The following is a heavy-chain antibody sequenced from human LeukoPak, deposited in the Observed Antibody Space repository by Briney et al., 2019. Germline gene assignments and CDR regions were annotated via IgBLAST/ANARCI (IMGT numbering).Heavy chain of an antibody. V-gene: IGHV3-72*01. CDR3: AAIAARPGVDY. D-gene: IGHD6-6*01. CDR1: GFTFSDHY. CDR2: TRNKANSYTT. J-gene: IGHJ4*02. Sequence: GESLRLSCAASGFTFSDHYMDWVRQAPGKGLEWVGRTRNKANSYTTEYAASVKGRFTISRDDSKNSLYLQMNSLKTEDTAVYYCAAIAARPGVDYWGQGTLVTVSS.